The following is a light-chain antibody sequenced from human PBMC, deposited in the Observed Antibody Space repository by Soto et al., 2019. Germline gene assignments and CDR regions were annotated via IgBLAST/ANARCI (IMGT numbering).Light chain of an antibody. V-gene: IGLV2-14*01. J-gene: IGLJ1*01. Sequence: QSALTQPASVSGSPGQSITISCNGTSSDVGAYNYVSWFQQHPGKAPTLIISEVSNRPSGVSNRFSGSKSGNAASLTISGLQAEDEADYCCFSFTTDWTHVFGTGTKVTVL. CDR1: SSDVGAYNY. CDR2: EVS. CDR3: FSFTTDWTHV.